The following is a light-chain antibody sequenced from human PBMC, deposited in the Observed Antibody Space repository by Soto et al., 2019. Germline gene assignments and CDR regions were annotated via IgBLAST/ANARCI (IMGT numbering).Light chain of an antibody. CDR2: DAS. J-gene: IGKJ1*01. V-gene: IGKV1-5*01. CDR3: QQYNRYWT. CDR1: LGISNY. Sequence: DIQMTQSPSSLSASVGDRVTITCRASLGISNYLAWYQQKPGKAPKLLIYDASNLESGVPSRFSGSGSGTEFTLTISSLQPDDFATYYCQQYNRYWTFGQGTKVDIK.